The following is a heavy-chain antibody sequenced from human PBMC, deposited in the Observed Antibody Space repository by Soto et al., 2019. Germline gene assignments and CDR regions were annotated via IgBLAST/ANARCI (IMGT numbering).Heavy chain of an antibody. CDR1: GYTFTGYY. J-gene: IGHJ5*02. CDR3: ARDADIVVVPAAEPSSGRGWFDP. Sequence: ASVKVSCKASGYTFTGYYMHWVRQAPGQGLEWMGWINPNSGGTNYAQKFQGWVTMTRDTSISTAYMELSRLRSDDTAVYYCARDADIVVVPAAEPSSGRGWFDPWGQGTLVTVSS. D-gene: IGHD2-2*01. CDR2: INPNSGGT. V-gene: IGHV1-2*04.